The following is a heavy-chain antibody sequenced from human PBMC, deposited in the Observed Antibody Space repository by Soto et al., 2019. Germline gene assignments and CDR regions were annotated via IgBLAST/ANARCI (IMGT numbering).Heavy chain of an antibody. CDR3: ARDSRVEMAAINDY. J-gene: IGHJ4*02. D-gene: IGHD5-12*01. Sequence: GGSLMLSFSASGFTLSSYSMNWVRQAPGKGLEWVSSISSSSSYIYYADSVKGRFTISRDNAKNSLYLQMNSLRAEDTAVYYCARDSRVEMAAINDYWGQGTLVTVSS. CDR2: ISSSSSYI. CDR1: GFTLSSYS. V-gene: IGHV3-21*01.